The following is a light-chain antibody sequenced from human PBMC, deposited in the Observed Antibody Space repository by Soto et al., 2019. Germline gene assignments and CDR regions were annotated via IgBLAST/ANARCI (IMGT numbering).Light chain of an antibody. J-gene: IGLJ2*01. CDR2: GNS. V-gene: IGLV1-40*01. CDR3: QSYDSSLSGSVV. CDR1: SSNIGAGYD. Sequence: QVVLTQPPSVSGAPGQRVTISCTGSSSNIGAGYDVHWYQQLPGTAPKLLIYGNSNRPSGVPDRFSGSKSGTSASLAITGLQAEDEADYYCQSYDSSLSGSVVFGGGTKLTVL.